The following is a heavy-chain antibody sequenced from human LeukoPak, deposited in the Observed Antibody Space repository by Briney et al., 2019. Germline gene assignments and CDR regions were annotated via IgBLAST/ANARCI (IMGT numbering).Heavy chain of an antibody. D-gene: IGHD2-2*01. J-gene: IGHJ6*04. V-gene: IGHV4-59*01. CDR3: ARGYCSSTTCYEMDV. Sequence: SETLSLTCTVSGGSISNYYWSWIRQPPRKGLEWIGHIYYSGSANYNPSLKSRVTISVDTSKKQFSLNLSSVTAADTAVYYCARGYCSSTTCYEMDVWGKGTTVTVSS. CDR2: IYYSGSA. CDR1: GGSISNYY.